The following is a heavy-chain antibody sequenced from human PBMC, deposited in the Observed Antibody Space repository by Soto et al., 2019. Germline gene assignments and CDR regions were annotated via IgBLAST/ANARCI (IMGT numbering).Heavy chain of an antibody. D-gene: IGHD3-22*01. V-gene: IGHV4-39*01. Sequence: SSETLSLTCRVSDGSMNSDSSYWGWIRQPPGKGLEWIGVINHSGSTYHNLSLKGRVTMSVDASRNQFSLKLTSMTAADTAVYYCARLGGYVSVGYYYLWDSWGQGTLVTVSS. J-gene: IGHJ4*02. CDR1: DGSMNSDSSY. CDR3: ARLGGYVSVGYYYLWDS. CDR2: INHSGST.